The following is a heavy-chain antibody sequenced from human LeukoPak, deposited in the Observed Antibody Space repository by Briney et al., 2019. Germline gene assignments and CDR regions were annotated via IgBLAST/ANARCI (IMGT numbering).Heavy chain of an antibody. CDR3: ARQRIRRYSSSCSGCGGAFDI. D-gene: IGHD6-13*01. J-gene: IGHJ3*02. Sequence: PGESLKISCKGSGYSFTSYWIGGVRQMPGKGLEWMGIIYPGDSDTRYSPSFQGQVTISADKSISTAYLQWSSLKASDTAMYYCARQRIRRYSSSCSGCGGAFDIWGQGTMVTVSS. V-gene: IGHV5-51*01. CDR2: IYPGDSDT. CDR1: GYSFTSYW.